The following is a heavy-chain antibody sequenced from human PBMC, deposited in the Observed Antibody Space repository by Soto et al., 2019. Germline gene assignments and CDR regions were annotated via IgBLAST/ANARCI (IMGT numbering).Heavy chain of an antibody. V-gene: IGHV4-30-4*01. CDR1: GGSVTSDEDY. J-gene: IGHJ4*02. D-gene: IGHD5-18*01. CDR3: ATESGSTYGYFDH. CDR2: ISNSGST. Sequence: SETLSLTCTVSGGSVTSDEDYWTWIRQSPGKGLEWIGYISNSGSTGYNPSLKTRLSMSIDRSKNQFTLRLTSVTAADTAVYFCATESGSTYGYFDHWGQGTQVTVSS.